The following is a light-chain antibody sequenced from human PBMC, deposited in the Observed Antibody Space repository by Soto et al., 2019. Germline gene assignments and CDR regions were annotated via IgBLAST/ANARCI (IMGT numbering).Light chain of an antibody. V-gene: IGKV3-20*01. Sequence: LVLRHSPGTLALTPEERATLSCSASQSVTKNNLNWYQQKPGQAPRLLMYDASTRATAIPDRFSGSGSGTDFTLTVSSLEPEDFAVYYCQRFTAFGQGTKVDI. CDR3: QRFTA. CDR2: DAS. CDR1: QSVTKNN. J-gene: IGKJ1*01.